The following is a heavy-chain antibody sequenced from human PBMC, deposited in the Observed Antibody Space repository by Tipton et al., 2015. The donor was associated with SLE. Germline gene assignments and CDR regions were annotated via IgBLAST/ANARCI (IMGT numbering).Heavy chain of an antibody. V-gene: IGHV4-34*01. Sequence: TLSLTCAVYGGSFSGYSWSWIRQPPGKGLEWIGEINHSGSANYNPSLKSRFTISVDTSKNQFSLKLSSVTAADTAVYYCARGRGEYSSSWYYYYYYMDVWGKGTTVTVSS. CDR3: ARGRGEYSSSWYYYYYYMDV. J-gene: IGHJ6*03. D-gene: IGHD6-13*01. CDR2: INHSGSA. CDR1: GGSFSGYS.